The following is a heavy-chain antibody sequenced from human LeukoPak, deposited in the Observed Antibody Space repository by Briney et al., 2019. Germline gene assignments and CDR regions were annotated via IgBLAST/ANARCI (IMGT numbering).Heavy chain of an antibody. CDR2: INPSGGST. D-gene: IGHD3-16*01. CDR1: GYTFTSYY. V-gene: IGHV1-46*01. Sequence: ASVKVSCKASGYTFTSYYMHWVRQAPGQGLEWMGIINPSGGSTNYVQKFQGRVTMTRDTSTSTFYMELSSLRYEDTAVYYCARAAVWLWGAFALWGGGSLVSVSS. J-gene: IGHJ3*01. CDR3: ARAAVWLWGAFAL.